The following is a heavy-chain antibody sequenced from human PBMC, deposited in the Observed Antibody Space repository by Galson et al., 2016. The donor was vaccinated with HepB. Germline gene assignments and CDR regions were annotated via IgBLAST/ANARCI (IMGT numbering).Heavy chain of an antibody. CDR1: GGTFSNYA. CDR2: IIPIFGTA. CDR3: ARGGYSYGYSSIDY. V-gene: IGHV1-69*13. D-gene: IGHD5-18*01. Sequence: SVKVSCKASGGTFSNYAITWVRQAPGQGLEWMGGIIPIFGTANYAQKFQGRVTITADESTSTAYMEVSSLRSEDTAVYYCARGGYSYGYSSIDYWGQGTLVTVSS. J-gene: IGHJ4*02.